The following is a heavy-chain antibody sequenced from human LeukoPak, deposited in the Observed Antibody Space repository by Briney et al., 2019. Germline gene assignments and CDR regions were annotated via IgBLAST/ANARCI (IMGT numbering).Heavy chain of an antibody. Sequence: SETLSLTCTVSGGSISSYYWSWIRQPPGKGLEWVGYIYYSGSTNYNPSLKSRGTISVDTSKNQFSLQLSSVTAADTAVYYCARDFINYDSSGYYSDAFDIWGQATMVTVSS. V-gene: IGHV4-59*01. D-gene: IGHD3-22*01. CDR1: GGSISSYY. CDR3: ARDFINYDSSGYYSDAFDI. J-gene: IGHJ3*02. CDR2: IYYSGST.